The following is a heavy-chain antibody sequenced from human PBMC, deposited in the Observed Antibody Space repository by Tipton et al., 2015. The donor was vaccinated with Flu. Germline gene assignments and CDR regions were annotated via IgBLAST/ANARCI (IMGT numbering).Heavy chain of an antibody. CDR1: GGSISSGGYY. CDR2: VYTSGTT. CDR3: AEWQGSLDAFAI. V-gene: IGHV4-61*02. D-gene: IGHD3-10*01. Sequence: TLSLTCTVSGGSISSGGYYWSWIRQPAGKGLEWIGRVYTSGTTNYNPSLKSRVTLSVDTSKNQFSLRLRSVTAADTAVYYCAEWQGSLDAFAIWGQGTMVSVSS. J-gene: IGHJ3*02.